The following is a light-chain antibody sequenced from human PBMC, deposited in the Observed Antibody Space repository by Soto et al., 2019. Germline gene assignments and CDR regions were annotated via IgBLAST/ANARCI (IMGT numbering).Light chain of an antibody. V-gene: IGKV1-5*01. Sequence: DIQMTQSPSSVSASVGDRVTITCRASQGISSWLAWYQQKPGKAPKLLVYDASTLQSGVASRFSGSGSGTEFTLTISSLQPDDFATYYCQQYNSYSWTFGQGTKVDIK. J-gene: IGKJ1*01. CDR2: DAS. CDR3: QQYNSYSWT. CDR1: QGISSW.